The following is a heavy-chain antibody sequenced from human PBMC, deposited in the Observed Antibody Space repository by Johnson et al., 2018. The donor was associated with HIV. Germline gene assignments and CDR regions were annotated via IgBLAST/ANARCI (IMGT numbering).Heavy chain of an antibody. Sequence: MLLVESGGGLVQPGGSLRLSCAASKLTFSNYAMTWVRQAPGKGLEWVSSISGSDGATYYAVPVKGRFTIPTDTSHNTLYLQMYSLRAEDTAVYYCAKGLVAAALRWGGAFDIWGQGTMVTVSS. CDR2: ISGSDGAT. V-gene: IGHV3-23*04. CDR1: KLTFSNYA. D-gene: IGHD2-2*01. CDR3: AKGLVAAALRWGGAFDI. J-gene: IGHJ3*02.